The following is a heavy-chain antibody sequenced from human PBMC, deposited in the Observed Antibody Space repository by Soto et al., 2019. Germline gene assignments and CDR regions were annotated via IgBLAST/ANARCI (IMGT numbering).Heavy chain of an antibody. CDR2: INHGGRT. D-gene: IGHD2-8*01. J-gene: IGHJ6*02. V-gene: IGHV4-34*02. Sequence: QVQLQQWGAGLLKPSETLSLTCAVSGEPFTDHFCTWIRQAPGKGLEWIGEINHGGRTSFNPSLNSRVTLSEDTSKNQFSLVLVSLSAADTGVYYCASGRVTNYYYYGADVWGQGTTVTVSS. CDR3: ASGRVTNYYYYGADV. CDR1: GEPFTDHF.